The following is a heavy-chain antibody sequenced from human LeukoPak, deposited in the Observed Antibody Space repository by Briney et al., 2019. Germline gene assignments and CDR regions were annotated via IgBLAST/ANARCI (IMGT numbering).Heavy chain of an antibody. CDR1: GFTFSSYS. D-gene: IGHD1-1*01. CDR2: ISSSSSYI. V-gene: IGHV3-21*01. CDR3: ARESGTGTPS. J-gene: IGHJ3*01. Sequence: PGGSLRLSCAASGFTFSSYSMNWVRQAPGKGLEWVSSISSSSSYIYYADSVKDRFTISRDNAKNSLYLQMNSLRAEDTAVYYCARESGTGTPSWGQGTMVAVSS.